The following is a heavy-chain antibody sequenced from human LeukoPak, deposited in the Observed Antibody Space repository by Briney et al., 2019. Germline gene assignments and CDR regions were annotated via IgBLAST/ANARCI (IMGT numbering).Heavy chain of an antibody. D-gene: IGHD4-11*01. V-gene: IGHV4-31*03. CDR1: SGSFSSGGYY. CDR3: ARSLTNSFDY. CDR2: IHYSGST. J-gene: IGHJ4*02. Sequence: SETLSLTCTVSSGSFSSGGYYWGWIRQHPGKGLEWVGYIHYSGSTYYTPSLKSRVTISVDTSKKQFSLKMNSVTAAATAVYYCARSLTNSFDYWGQGTLVTVSS.